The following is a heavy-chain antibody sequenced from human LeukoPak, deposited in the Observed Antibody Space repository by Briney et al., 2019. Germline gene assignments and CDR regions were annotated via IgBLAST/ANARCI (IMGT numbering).Heavy chain of an antibody. CDR2: ISGIGGST. CDR3: AKDLAPMITFGGVIVDFDY. J-gene: IGHJ4*02. CDR1: GFTFSSYG. Sequence: GGSLRLSCAASGFTFSSYGMSWVRQAPGKGLEWVSAISGIGGSTYYADSVKGRLTISRDNSKNTLYLQMNSLRAEDTAVYYCAKDLAPMITFGGVIVDFDYWGQGTLVTVSS. D-gene: IGHD3-16*02. V-gene: IGHV3-23*01.